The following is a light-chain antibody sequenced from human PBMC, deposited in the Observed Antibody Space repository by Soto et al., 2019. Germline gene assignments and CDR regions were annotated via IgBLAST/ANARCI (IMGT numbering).Light chain of an antibody. Sequence: EIVLTQSPGTLSLSPGERATLSCRASQSVSSSYLAWYQQKPGQAPRLLIYGASSRAIGIPDRFSGSGSETDFTLTITRLEPEDFAVYYCQQYGSSGTFGQGTKVDIK. V-gene: IGKV3-20*01. CDR3: QQYGSSGT. CDR1: QSVSSSY. J-gene: IGKJ1*01. CDR2: GAS.